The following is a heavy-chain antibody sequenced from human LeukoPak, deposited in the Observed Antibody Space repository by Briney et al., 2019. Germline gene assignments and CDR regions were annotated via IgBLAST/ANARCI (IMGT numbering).Heavy chain of an antibody. J-gene: IGHJ5*02. Sequence: SVKVSCTASGGTFSSYAISWVRQAPGQGLEWMGRIIPILGIANYAQKFQGRVTITADKSTSTAHMELSSLRSEDTAVYYCARGPVAGGNWFDPWGQGTLVTVSS. CDR2: IIPILGIA. D-gene: IGHD6-19*01. CDR3: ARGPVAGGNWFDP. CDR1: GGTFSSYA. V-gene: IGHV1-69*04.